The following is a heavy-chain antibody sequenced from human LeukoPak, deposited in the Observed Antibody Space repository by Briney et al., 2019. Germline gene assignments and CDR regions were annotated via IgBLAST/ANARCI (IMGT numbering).Heavy chain of an antibody. J-gene: IGHJ3*02. CDR1: GFTFSSYS. CDR2: ISSSSSYI. D-gene: IGHD2-15*01. CDR3: ARDGASCSGGSCYWNDAFDI. V-gene: IGHV3-21*01. Sequence: PGGSLRLSCAASGFTFSSYSMNWVRQAPGKGLEWVSSISSSSSYIYYADSVKGRFTISRDNAKNSLYLQMNSLRAEDTAVYYCARDGASCSGGSCYWNDAFDIWGQGTMVTVSS.